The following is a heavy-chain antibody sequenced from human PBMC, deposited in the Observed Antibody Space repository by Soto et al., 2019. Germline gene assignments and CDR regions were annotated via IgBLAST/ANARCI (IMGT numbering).Heavy chain of an antibody. CDR1: GYTFTSYY. V-gene: IGHV1-46*01. J-gene: IGHJ4*02. CDR3: ARVGGSSWPDY. CDR2: INPSGGNT. D-gene: IGHD6-13*01. Sequence: ASVKVSCKASGYTFTSYYMHWVRQAPGQGLEWMGIINPSGGNTGYAQKFQGRVTMTRNTSISTAYMELSSLRSEDTAVYYCARVGGSSWPDYWGQGTLVTVSS.